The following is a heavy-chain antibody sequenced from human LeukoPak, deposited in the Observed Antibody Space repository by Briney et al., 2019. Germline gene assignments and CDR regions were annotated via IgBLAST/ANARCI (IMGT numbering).Heavy chain of an antibody. V-gene: IGHV4-59*12. J-gene: IGHJ4*02. D-gene: IGHD3-22*01. CDR1: GGSISTDY. Sequence: PSETLSLTCSVSGGSISTDYCNWFRQPPRERLEWSGDIFYSGSSSYNPSLKSRVTISVDMSKNQFSLKLSSVTAADTAVYYCAREGDWSDSGGYDLDYWGWGTLATVSS. CDR2: IFYSGSS. CDR3: AREGDWSDSGGYDLDY.